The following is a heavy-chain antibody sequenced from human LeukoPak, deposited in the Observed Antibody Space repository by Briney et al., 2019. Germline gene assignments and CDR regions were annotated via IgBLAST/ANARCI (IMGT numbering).Heavy chain of an antibody. D-gene: IGHD3-3*01. CDR1: GGSISSGGYY. CDR2: INHSGST. CDR3: ARDPPRAWSGYYLAAFDY. V-gene: IGHV4-39*07. Sequence: PSETLSLTCTVSGGSISSGGYYWSWIRQPPGKGLEWIGEINHSGSTNYNPSLKSRVTISVDTSKNQFSLKLSSVTAADTAVYYCARDPPRAWSGYYLAAFDYWGQGTLVTVSS. J-gene: IGHJ4*02.